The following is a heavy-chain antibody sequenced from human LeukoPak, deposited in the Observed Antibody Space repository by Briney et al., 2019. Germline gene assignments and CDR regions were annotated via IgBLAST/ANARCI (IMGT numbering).Heavy chain of an antibody. CDR3: AREEQQLLGAFDI. J-gene: IGHJ3*02. Sequence: SATLSLTSTVSGGSISSYYWSWIRRPAGKGLEWIGRIYTSGSTNYNPSLKSRVTMSVDTSKNQFSLKLSSVTAADTAVYYCAREEQQLLGAFDIWGQGTMVTVSS. V-gene: IGHV4-4*07. CDR1: GGSISSYY. CDR2: IYTSGST. D-gene: IGHD6-13*01.